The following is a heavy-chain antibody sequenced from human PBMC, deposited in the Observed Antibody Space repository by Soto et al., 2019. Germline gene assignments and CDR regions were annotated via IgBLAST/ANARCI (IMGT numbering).Heavy chain of an antibody. CDR1: GGSISSADYY. J-gene: IGHJ5*02. D-gene: IGHD6-19*01. V-gene: IGHV4-30-4*01. CDR3: ARESGIAVASRFDP. CDR2: VFYTGST. Sequence: PSETLSLTCTVSGGSISSADYYWSWNRQPPGKGLEWIGHVFYTGSTDYNPSLKSRPTISVDTSKNQFSLKLSSVTAADTAVYYCARESGIAVASRFDPWGQGTLVTVSS.